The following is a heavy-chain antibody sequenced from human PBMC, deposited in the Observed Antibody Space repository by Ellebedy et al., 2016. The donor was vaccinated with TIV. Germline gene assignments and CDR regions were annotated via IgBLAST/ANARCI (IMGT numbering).Heavy chain of an antibody. D-gene: IGHD6-13*01. CDR2: VYHSGST. J-gene: IGHJ6*02. CDR3: ARSLAASGKVTYYYGMDV. V-gene: IGHV4-4*02. CDR1: GGSISSTNW. Sequence: SETLSLXXTVSGGSISSTNWWSWVRQSPGKGLEWIGEVYHSGSTTFNPSLESRVTISVDTSKNQFSLNLRSVTAADTALYYCARSLAASGKVTYYYGMDVWGQGTTVTVSS.